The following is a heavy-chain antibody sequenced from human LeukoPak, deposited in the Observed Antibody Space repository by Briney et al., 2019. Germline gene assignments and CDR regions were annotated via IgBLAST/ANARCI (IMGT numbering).Heavy chain of an antibody. Sequence: GGSLRLSCAASGFTFSNYWMHWVRQVPGKGLVWVSHINSDGRIINYADSVKGRFTISRDNAKNTLYLQMNSLRVEDTAVYYCARGRGWYFDLWGRGTLVTVSS. J-gene: IGHJ2*01. D-gene: IGHD3-10*01. V-gene: IGHV3-74*01. CDR1: GFTFSNYW. CDR2: INSDGRII. CDR3: ARGRGWYFDL.